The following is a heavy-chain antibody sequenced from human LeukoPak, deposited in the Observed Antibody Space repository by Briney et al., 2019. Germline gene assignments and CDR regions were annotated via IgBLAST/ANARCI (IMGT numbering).Heavy chain of an antibody. Sequence: SETLSLTCTVSGGSISSGSYYWSWIRQPAGKGLEWIGRIYTSGSTNYNPSLKSRVTISVDTSKNQISLKLSSVTAADTAVYYCARGDLVYYDSSGPHDYYYYMDVWGKGTTVTVSS. V-gene: IGHV4-61*02. CDR1: GGSISSGSYY. J-gene: IGHJ6*03. CDR3: ARGDLVYYDSSGPHDYYYYMDV. D-gene: IGHD3-22*01. CDR2: IYTSGST.